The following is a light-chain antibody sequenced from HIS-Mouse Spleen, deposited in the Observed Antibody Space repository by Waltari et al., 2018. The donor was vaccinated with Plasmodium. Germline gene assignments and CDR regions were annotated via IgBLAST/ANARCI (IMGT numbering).Light chain of an antibody. J-gene: IGKJ1*01. CDR1: QSVRSN. Sequence: EIVMTQSPATLSVSPAERATLSCRASQSVRSNLAWYQQKPGQAPRLLIYGASTRATGIPVRFSGSGSGTEFTLTISSMQSEDVAVYYCQQYKNWPRGTFGQGTKVEIK. V-gene: IGKV3-15*01. CDR3: QQYKNWPRGT. CDR2: GAS.